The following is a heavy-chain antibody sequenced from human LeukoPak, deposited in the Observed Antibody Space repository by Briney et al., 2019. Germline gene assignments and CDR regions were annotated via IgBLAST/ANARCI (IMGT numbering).Heavy chain of an antibody. V-gene: IGHV3-71*03. CDR1: GGSISSGGYS. CDR3: ATGHCITMIVVVIPEYYFDY. CDR2: IRNKPNGGTT. J-gene: IGHJ4*02. D-gene: IGHD3-22*01. Sequence: PSETLSLTCAVSGGSISSGGYSWSWVRQAPGKGLEWVGIIRNKPNGGTTEKTTSVKGRFTISRDDSKSITYLQMNSLRAEDTAVLYCATGHCITMIVVVIPEYYFDYWGQGTLVTVSS.